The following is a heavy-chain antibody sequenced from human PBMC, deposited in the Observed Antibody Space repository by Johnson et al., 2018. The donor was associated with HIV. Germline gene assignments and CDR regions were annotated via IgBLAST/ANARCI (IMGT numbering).Heavy chain of an antibody. J-gene: IGHJ3*02. V-gene: IGHV3-15*01. CDR2: IKSKTDGATT. CDR3: TRSIAASGRDAVDM. D-gene: IGHD6-13*01. CDR1: GFTFNNAW. Sequence: MMLVESGGGLVKPGGSLRLSCEASGFTFNNAWMGWVRQAPGKGLVWVGRIKSKTDGATTDYAAPLKGRFTISRDDSKNTLYLQMNSLKTEDTAVYYCTRSIAASGRDAVDMWGQGTMVTVSS.